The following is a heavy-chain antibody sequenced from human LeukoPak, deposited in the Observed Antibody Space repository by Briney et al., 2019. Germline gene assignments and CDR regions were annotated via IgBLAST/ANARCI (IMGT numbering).Heavy chain of an antibody. V-gene: IGHV4-61*02. CDR1: GGSISSGSYY. CDR3: ARGKGNLNWFDP. CDR2: IYTSGST. Sequence: SQTLSLTCTVSGGSISSGSYYWSWIRQPAGKGLEWIGRIYTSGSTNYNPSLKGRVTISVDTSKNQFSLKLSSVTAADTAVYYCARGKGNLNWFDPWGQGTLVTVSS. J-gene: IGHJ5*02. D-gene: IGHD2/OR15-2a*01.